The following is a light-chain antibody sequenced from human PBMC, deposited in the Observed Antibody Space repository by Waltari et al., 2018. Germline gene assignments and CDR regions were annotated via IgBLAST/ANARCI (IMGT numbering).Light chain of an antibody. CDR1: QSLLQSDGKTY. CDR2: EVS. J-gene: IGKJ2*01. CDR3: MQTTHWRS. V-gene: IGKV2D-29*01. Sequence: EIVMTQTPLSLSVTPGQAASITCKPTQSLLQSDGKTYLYWYLQRAGQSPQLLIYEVSKRFSGVSDRISGSGSGTDFTLTISRVETDDVGIYFCMQTTHWRSFGRGTKLEIK.